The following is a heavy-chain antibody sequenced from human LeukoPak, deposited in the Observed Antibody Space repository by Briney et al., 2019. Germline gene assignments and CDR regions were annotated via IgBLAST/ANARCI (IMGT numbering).Heavy chain of an antibody. D-gene: IGHD3-3*01. V-gene: IGHV1-24*01. CDR2: FDPEDGET. CDR3: ATAWVIFGVVIMNYYYYYMDV. CDR1: GYTPTELS. J-gene: IGHJ6*03. Sequence: ASVKVSRKVSGYTPTELSIHWVRQAPGKGLEWMGGFDPEDGETIYTQKFQGRVTMTEHTSTDTAYMELSSMKSEETGVYYCATAWVIFGVVIMNYYYYYMDVWGKGTAVTVSS.